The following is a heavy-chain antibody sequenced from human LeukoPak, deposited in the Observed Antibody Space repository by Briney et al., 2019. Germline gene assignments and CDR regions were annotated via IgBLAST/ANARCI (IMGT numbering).Heavy chain of an antibody. CDR1: GLTFRTYG. CDR2: IWYDGSDSLYASNT. V-gene: IGHV3-33*01. D-gene: IGHD6-25*01. CDR3: ARARDDAADYYSYHGMDV. Sequence: PGRSLRLSCATSGLTFRTYGMHWVRQAPHKGLEWVAVIWYDGSDSLYASNTFYADSVKGRFTVSRDNSNDTLFLQMNSLRAEDTAVYYCARARDDAADYYSYHGMDVWGQGTTVTVSS. J-gene: IGHJ6*02.